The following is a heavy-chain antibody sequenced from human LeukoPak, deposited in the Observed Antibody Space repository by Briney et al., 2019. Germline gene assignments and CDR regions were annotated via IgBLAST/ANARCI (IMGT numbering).Heavy chain of an antibody. CDR2: IYTSGST. CDR3: ARVSVGYGNWFDP. J-gene: IGHJ5*02. CDR1: GGSISSYY. V-gene: IGHV4-4*07. Sequence: SETLSLTCTVSGGSISSYYGSWIRQPAGKGLEWIGRIYTSGSTNYNTSLKRRVTMSVGTSKNQFSLKLSSVTAADTAVYYCARVSVGYGNWFDPWGQGTLVTVSS. D-gene: IGHD2-2*03.